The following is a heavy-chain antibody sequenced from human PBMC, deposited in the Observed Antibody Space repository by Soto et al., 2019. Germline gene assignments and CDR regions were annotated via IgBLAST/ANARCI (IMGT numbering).Heavy chain of an antibody. J-gene: IGHJ3*02. Sequence: QITLKESGPTLVKPTQTLTLTCTFSGFSLSTRGVGVGWIRQPPGKALEWLALLYWDDATRYRPSLKTRLTITKDTSKNQVVLTMTNMDPVDTATYYCAHTITSSPNDAFDIWGQGSMVSVSS. D-gene: IGHD2-2*01. CDR1: GFSLSTRGVG. V-gene: IGHV2-5*02. CDR3: AHTITSSPNDAFDI. CDR2: LYWDDAT.